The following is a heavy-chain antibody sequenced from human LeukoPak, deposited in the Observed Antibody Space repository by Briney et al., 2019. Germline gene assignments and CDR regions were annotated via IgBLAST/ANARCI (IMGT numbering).Heavy chain of an antibody. Sequence: GGSLRLSCAASGFTFSSYGMYWVRQAPGKGLEWVAFIRYDGSNKYYADSVEGRFTISRDNSKNTLYLQMNSLRAEDTAVYYCAKVGSKYYGSYYYGMDVWGQGTTVTVSS. CDR2: IRYDGSNK. J-gene: IGHJ6*02. CDR3: AKVGSKYYGSYYYGMDV. CDR1: GFTFSSYG. V-gene: IGHV3-30*02. D-gene: IGHD3-10*01.